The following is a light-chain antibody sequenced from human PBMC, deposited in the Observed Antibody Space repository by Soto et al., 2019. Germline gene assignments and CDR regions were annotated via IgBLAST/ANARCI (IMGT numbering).Light chain of an antibody. J-gene: IGKJ1*01. CDR1: QSVSGNY. CDR2: GAS. Sequence: EIVLTQSPGTLSLSPGEGATLSCRASQSVSGNYLAWYQQKPGQAPRLLMFGASNRATGIPDRFSGSGSGTDFTLTISRLVPEDVAVYYYQQYASSPFWTFGQGTKVEVK. CDR3: QQYASSPFWT. V-gene: IGKV3-20*01.